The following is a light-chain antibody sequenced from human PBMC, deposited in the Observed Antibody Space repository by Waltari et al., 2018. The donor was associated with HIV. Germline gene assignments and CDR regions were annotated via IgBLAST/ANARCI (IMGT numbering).Light chain of an antibody. CDR2: EVT. V-gene: IGLV2-14*01. Sequence: QSALTQPASVSGSPGQLITISCTGTSSDVGGYNYVSWYQQHPGKAPKVMIYEVTNRPSGVSNRFSGSKSGNTASLTISGLQAEDEADYYCSSYTSSNTVVFGGGTKLTVL. CDR1: SSDVGGYNY. J-gene: IGLJ2*01. CDR3: SSYTSSNTVV.